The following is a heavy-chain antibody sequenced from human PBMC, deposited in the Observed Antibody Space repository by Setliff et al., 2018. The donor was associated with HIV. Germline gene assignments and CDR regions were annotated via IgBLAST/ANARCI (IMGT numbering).Heavy chain of an antibody. D-gene: IGHD3-10*01. V-gene: IGHV4-59*08. CDR2: LYYSGST. CDR1: GGSISTYY. J-gene: IGHJ4*02. Sequence: SETLSLTCTVSGGSISTYYWSWIRQPPGKGLEWIGYLYYSGSTNYNPSLKSRVTISMDTSKNQFSLRLSSVTAADTAVYYCARVRGGSSRGFLDYWGLGTLVTVSS. CDR3: ARVRGGSSRGFLDY.